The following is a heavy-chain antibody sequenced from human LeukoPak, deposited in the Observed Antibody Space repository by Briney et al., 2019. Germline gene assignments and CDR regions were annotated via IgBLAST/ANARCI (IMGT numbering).Heavy chain of an antibody. D-gene: IGHD3-22*01. Sequence: GGSLRLSCVASGFNFSNYGTHWVRQAPGKGLEWVTFMQYDGSVEFYADSVKGRFTISRDNSKNTVYLQMTSLRTEDTAVYFCAQDQYYYDSSGYLDYWGQGTLVTVSS. CDR2: MQYDGSVE. V-gene: IGHV3-30*02. J-gene: IGHJ4*02. CDR3: AQDQYYYDSSGYLDY. CDR1: GFNFSNYG.